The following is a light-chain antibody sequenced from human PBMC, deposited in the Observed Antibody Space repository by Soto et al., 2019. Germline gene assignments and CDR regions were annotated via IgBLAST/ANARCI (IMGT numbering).Light chain of an antibody. CDR3: SSHTSSSTRV. J-gene: IGLJ3*02. CDR2: EVS. V-gene: IGLV2-14*01. CDR1: SSDVGGYNY. Sequence: QSALTQPASVSGSPGQSITISCTGTSSDVGGYNYVSWYQQHPGKAPKLMIYEVSNRASGVSNRFSGSKSGNTASLTISGLQAEDEADYYCSSHTSSSTRVFGGGTKLTLL.